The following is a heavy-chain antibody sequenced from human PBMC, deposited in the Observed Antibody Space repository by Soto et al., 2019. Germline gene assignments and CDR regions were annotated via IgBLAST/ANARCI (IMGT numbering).Heavy chain of an antibody. CDR3: ATSYWFDP. J-gene: IGHJ5*02. D-gene: IGHD2-2*01. V-gene: IGHV4-39*01. Sequence: QLQLQESGPGLVKPSETLSLTCTVSGGSISSRGYYWGWIRQPPGKGLEWIGTIYYSGSTYYNPSLKSRVPISVDTSKNQFSLKLSSVTAADTAVYYFATSYWFDPWGQGSLVTVSS. CDR2: IYYSGST. CDR1: GGSISSRGYY.